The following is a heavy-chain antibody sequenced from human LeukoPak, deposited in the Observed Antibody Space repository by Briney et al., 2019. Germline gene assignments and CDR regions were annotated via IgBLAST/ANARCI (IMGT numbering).Heavy chain of an antibody. J-gene: IGHJ4*02. CDR3: ARDRMFDSSGYQAHDY. CDR1: GFTVDDYG. Sequence: PGGSLRLSCEVSGFTVDDYGMSWVRQTPGKGLEWVSAISRDGGGTIYADSVKGRFTISRDTARNSLYLQMNSLRAEDTAFYRCARDRMFDSSGYQAHDYWGQGTLVTVSS. D-gene: IGHD3-22*01. CDR2: ISRDGGGT. V-gene: IGHV3-20*01.